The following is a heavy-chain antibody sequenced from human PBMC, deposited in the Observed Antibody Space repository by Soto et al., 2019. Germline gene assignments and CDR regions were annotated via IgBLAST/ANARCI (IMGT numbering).Heavy chain of an antibody. Sequence: SETLSLTCTVSGGSISSSSYYLRWIRPHPGKGLEWIGYIYYSGSTYYNPSLKSRITISVDTSKNQFSLKLSSVTAADTAVYYCARVRTDSSPASTFDYWGQGTLVTVSS. V-gene: IGHV4-31*02. CDR2: IYYSGST. J-gene: IGHJ4*02. CDR1: GGSISSSSYY. D-gene: IGHD6-13*01. CDR3: ARVRTDSSPASTFDY.